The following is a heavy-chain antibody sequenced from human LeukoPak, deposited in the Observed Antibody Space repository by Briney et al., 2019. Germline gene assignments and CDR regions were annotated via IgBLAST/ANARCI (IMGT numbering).Heavy chain of an antibody. CDR1: GDSVSSGSNY. V-gene: IGHV4-61*01. Sequence: SSETLSLTCSVSGDSVSSGSNYWSWFRQPPGKALEWIGDIYYTGKTNYNSSLESRVSMSVDTSKNQFSLSLTAVTAADTAVYYCARRQLHYYGMDVWGHGTTVTVSS. CDR3: ARRQLHYYGMDV. J-gene: IGHJ6*02. D-gene: IGHD4-23*01. CDR2: IYYTGKT.